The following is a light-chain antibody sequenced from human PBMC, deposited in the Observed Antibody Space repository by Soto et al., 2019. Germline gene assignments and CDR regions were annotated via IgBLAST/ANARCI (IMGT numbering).Light chain of an antibody. CDR1: QSVSRN. Sequence: ETVMTQSPAALSVSPGETATLSCRASQSVSRNLAWYQQKPGQAPRLLIYAASPRATGIPARFRGSGSGTEFSLTIRSLQSEEFAVYYCQKYDNWPLTFGGGTKVEIK. V-gene: IGKV3-15*01. CDR2: AAS. J-gene: IGKJ4*01. CDR3: QKYDNWPLT.